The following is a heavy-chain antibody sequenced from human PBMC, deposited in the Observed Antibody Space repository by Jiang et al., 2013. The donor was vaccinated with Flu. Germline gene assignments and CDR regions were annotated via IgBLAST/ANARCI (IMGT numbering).Heavy chain of an antibody. V-gene: IGHV6-1*01. CDR2: TYYRSKWYN. CDR1: GDSVSSNSAA. D-gene: IGHD6-19*01. J-gene: IGHJ4*02. CDR3: ARDGTYSSGWYLRSGFDY. Sequence: SQTLSLTCAISGDSVSSNSAAWNWIRQSPSRGLEWLGRTYYRSKWYNDYAVSVKSRITINPDTSKNQFSLQLNSVTPEDTAVYYCARDGTYSSGWYLRSGFDYWGQGTLVTVSS.